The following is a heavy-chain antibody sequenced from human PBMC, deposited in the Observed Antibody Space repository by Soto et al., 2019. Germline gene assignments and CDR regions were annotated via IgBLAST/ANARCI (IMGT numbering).Heavy chain of an antibody. CDR2: ISSSSSTI. J-gene: IGHJ3*02. CDR3: ARDYPPYYYGSGSPGDAFDI. Sequence: GGSLRLSCAASGVTFSSYSMNWVRQAPGKGLEWVSYISSSSSTIYYADSVKGRFTISRDNAKNSLYLQMNSLRDEDTAVYYCARDYPPYYYGSGSPGDAFDIWGQGTMVTVSS. CDR1: GVTFSSYS. V-gene: IGHV3-48*02. D-gene: IGHD3-10*01.